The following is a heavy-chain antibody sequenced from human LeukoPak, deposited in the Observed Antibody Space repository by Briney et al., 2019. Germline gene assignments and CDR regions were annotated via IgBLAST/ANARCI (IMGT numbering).Heavy chain of an antibody. CDR1: GFVFSDFY. CDR2: ISPDGSYT. D-gene: IGHD5/OR15-5a*01. CDR3: ASDQVSGVFDY. Sequence: GGSLRLSCAGSGFVFSDFYINWIRHSPGKGLEWLAYISPDGSYTTYGDSVKGRFVISRDNAKNSVSLQMNSLRVEDTAVYFCASDQVSGVFDYWGQGARVTVS. J-gene: IGHJ4*02. V-gene: IGHV3-11*05.